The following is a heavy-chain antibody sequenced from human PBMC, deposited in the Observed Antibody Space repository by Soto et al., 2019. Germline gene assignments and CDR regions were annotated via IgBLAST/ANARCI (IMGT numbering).Heavy chain of an antibody. V-gene: IGHV4-59*01. J-gene: IGHJ5*02. Sequence: QVQLQESGPGLVKPSETLSLTCTVSGGSISSYYWSWVRQPPGQGLEWIGFIHYSGDTKYNPSLNSRVTISLDPSQNQLSLKLSSVTAAATAVYYCARESAGSHKNNWFDPWGQGTLVTVSS. CDR3: ARESAGSHKNNWFDP. CDR1: GGSISSYY. CDR2: IHYSGDT.